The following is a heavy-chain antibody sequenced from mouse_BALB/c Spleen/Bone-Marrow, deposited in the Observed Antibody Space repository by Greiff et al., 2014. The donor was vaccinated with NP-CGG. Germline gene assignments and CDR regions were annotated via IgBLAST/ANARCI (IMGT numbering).Heavy chain of an antibody. D-gene: IGHD1-1*01. J-gene: IGHJ4*01. Sequence: VHVKQSGPELVKPGASVKISCKASGYSFTGYFMNWVKQSHGKSLEWIGRINPYNGDTFYNQKFKGKATLTVDKSSSTAHMKLLSLTSEDSAVYYCGRVSYFTTVGARDYWGQGTSVTVSS. CDR3: GRVSYFTTVGARDY. CDR2: INPYNGDT. CDR1: GYSFTGYF. V-gene: IGHV1-37*01.